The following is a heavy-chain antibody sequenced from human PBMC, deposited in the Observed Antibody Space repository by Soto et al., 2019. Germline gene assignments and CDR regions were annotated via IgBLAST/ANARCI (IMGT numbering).Heavy chain of an antibody. CDR2: IDPSDSYT. Sequence: GESLKISFKGSGYSFTSYWISWVPQMPGKGLEWMGRIDPSDSYTNYSPSFQGHVTISADKSISTAYLQWSSLKASDTAMYYCASKDTAMVAPYYYYGMDVWGQGTTVTVSS. CDR3: ASKDTAMVAPYYYYGMDV. CDR1: GYSFTSYW. J-gene: IGHJ6*02. D-gene: IGHD5-18*01. V-gene: IGHV5-10-1*01.